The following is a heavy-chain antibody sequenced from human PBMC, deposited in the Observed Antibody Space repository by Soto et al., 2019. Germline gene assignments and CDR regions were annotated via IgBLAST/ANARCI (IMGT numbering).Heavy chain of an antibody. Sequence: QVQLQESGPGLVKPSQTLSLTCTVSGGSITSGDYYCTWIRQTPGKGLEWIGYSYSSGSTRYNPSLEGRVTISVDTSQNQFSLKLSSVTAADTAVYYFARDPHEGPVGGYGMDVWGQGTTVTVSS. CDR3: ARDPHEGPVGGYGMDV. J-gene: IGHJ6*02. CDR1: GGSITSGDYY. D-gene: IGHD6-19*01. CDR2: SYSSGST. V-gene: IGHV4-30-4*01.